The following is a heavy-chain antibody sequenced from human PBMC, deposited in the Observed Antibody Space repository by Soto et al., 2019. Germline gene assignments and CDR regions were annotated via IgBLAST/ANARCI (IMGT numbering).Heavy chain of an antibody. CDR2: IIPIIGTA. CDR3: ARRGSSGYYQARFDY. J-gene: IGHJ4*02. Sequence: QVQLVQSGAEVKKPGSSVKVSCKASGGTFSSYAISWVRQAPGQGLAWMGGIIPIIGTANSAQKFQGRVTITADESTSTAYMELSSLRSEDTAVYYCARRGSSGYYQARFDYWGQGTLVTDSS. D-gene: IGHD3-22*01. V-gene: IGHV1-69*12. CDR1: GGTFSSYA.